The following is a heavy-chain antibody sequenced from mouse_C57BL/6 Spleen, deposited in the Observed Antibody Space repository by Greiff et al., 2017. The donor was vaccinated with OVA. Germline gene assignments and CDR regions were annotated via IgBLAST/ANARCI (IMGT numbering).Heavy chain of an antibody. Sequence: EVQLVESGGDLVKPGGSLKLSCAASGFTFSSYGMSWVRQTPDKRLEWVATISSGGSYTYYPDSVKGRFTISRATAKNTLYLQMRSLKSEDTAMYYCARHAGSSPWYFDVWGTGTTVTVSS. CDR1: GFTFSSYG. CDR2: ISSGGSYT. V-gene: IGHV5-6*01. CDR3: ARHAGSSPWYFDV. J-gene: IGHJ1*03. D-gene: IGHD1-1*01.